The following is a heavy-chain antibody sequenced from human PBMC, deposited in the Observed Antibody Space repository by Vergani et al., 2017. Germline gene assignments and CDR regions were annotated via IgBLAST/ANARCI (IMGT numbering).Heavy chain of an antibody. CDR3: ARESSTSTYYYYYYGMDV. CDR2: ISYDGSNK. V-gene: IGHV3-30*03. D-gene: IGHD2-2*01. CDR1: GFTFSSYG. Sequence: VQLVESGGGVVQPGRSLRLSCAASGFTFSSYGMHWVRQAPGKGLEWVAVISYDGSNKYYADSVKGRFTISRDNSKNTLYLQMNSLRAEDTAVYYCARESSTSTYYYYYYGMDVWGQGTTVTVSS. J-gene: IGHJ6*02.